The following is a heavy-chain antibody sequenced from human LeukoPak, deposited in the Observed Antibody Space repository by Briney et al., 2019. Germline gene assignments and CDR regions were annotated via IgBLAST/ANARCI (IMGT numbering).Heavy chain of an antibody. D-gene: IGHD6-6*01. CDR3: ARHISAASSDNWFDP. CDR1: GASIRGYY. V-gene: IGHV4-4*07. CDR2: IYSSGST. Sequence: SETLSLTCTVSGASIRGYYWIWIRQPAGEALEWIGRIYSSGSTTYNPSLKSRVTMSVDTSKNQFSLKVTSVTAADAALYYCARHISAASSDNWFDPWGQGTLVTVSS. J-gene: IGHJ5*02.